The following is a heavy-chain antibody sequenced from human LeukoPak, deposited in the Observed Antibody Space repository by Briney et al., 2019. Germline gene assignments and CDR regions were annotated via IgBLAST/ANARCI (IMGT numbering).Heavy chain of an antibody. CDR2: INDSGSP. V-gene: IGHV4-34*01. J-gene: IGHJ5*02. CDR1: GGSSRGYY. D-gene: IGHD2-2*02. CDR3: ARRIVPAAIPSSNWFDP. Sequence: PSETLSLACAVYGGSSRGYYWNWLWIRQSPGKGLEWIGEINDSGSPNYNPSLKSRVTISENKSLNQFSLKLSSVTAADTAVYYCARRIVPAAIPSSNWFDPWGQGTLATVSS.